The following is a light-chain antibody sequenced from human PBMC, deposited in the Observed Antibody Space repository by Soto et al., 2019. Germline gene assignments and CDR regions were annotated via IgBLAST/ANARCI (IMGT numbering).Light chain of an antibody. CDR3: SSYAHGSTVV. V-gene: IGLV2-23*02. J-gene: IGLJ2*01. CDR2: EVS. CDR1: SSDVGSYNL. Sequence: QSALTQPASVSGSPGQSITISCTGTSSDVGSYNLVSWYQHHPGKAPKLMIYEVSKRPSGVSNRFSGSKSGNTASLTISCLPAEDEADYYCSSYAHGSTVVLGGGTKVTVL.